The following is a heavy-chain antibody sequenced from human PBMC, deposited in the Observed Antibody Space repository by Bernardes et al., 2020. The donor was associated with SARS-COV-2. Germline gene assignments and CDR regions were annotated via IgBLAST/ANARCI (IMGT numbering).Heavy chain of an antibody. D-gene: IGHD4-17*01. CDR2: INSDGSTT. CDR1: GFTFSGYW. CDR3: ARDHIYGGNFGYYYGMDV. V-gene: IGHV3-74*01. J-gene: IGHJ6*02. Sequence: GGSLRLSCAASGFTFSGYWMHWVRQAPGKGLVWLSRINSDGSTTSYADSVKGRFTISRDNAKNTLSLQMNSLRVEDTAVYYCARDHIYGGNFGYYYGMDVWGQGTTVTVSS.